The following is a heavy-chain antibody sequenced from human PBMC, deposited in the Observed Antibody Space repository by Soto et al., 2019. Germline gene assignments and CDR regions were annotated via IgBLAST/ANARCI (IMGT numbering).Heavy chain of an antibody. V-gene: IGHV3-30*18. J-gene: IGHJ6*02. CDR2: ISYDGSNK. CDR1: GFTFSSYG. D-gene: IGHD3-10*01. CDR3: AKTDGEKLWLFTYYYDGQDV. Sequence: PGGSLRLSCAASGFTFSSYGMHWVRQAPGKGLEWVAVISYDGSNKYYADSVKGRFTISRDNSKNTLYLQMNSLRAEDTAVYYCAKTDGEKLWLFTYYYDGQDVSGQRTAVTVSS.